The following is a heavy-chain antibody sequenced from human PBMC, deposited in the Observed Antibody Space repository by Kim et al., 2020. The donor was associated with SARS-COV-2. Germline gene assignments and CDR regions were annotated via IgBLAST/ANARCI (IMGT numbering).Heavy chain of an antibody. CDR1: GGSFSGYY. Sequence: SETLSLTCAVYGGSFSGYYWSWIRQPPGKGLEWIGEINHSGSTNYNPSLKSRVTISVDTSKNQFSLKLSSVTAADTAVYYCALESYGDYYFDYWGQGTLVTVSS. V-gene: IGHV4-34*01. CDR2: INHSGST. J-gene: IGHJ4*02. D-gene: IGHD4-17*01. CDR3: ALESYGDYYFDY.